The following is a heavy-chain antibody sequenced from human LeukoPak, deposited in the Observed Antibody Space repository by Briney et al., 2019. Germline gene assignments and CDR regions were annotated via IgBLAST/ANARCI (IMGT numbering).Heavy chain of an antibody. CDR1: GGSIRRYY. D-gene: IGHD3-10*01. V-gene: IGHV4-59*01. Sequence: AETLSLTCTVWGGSIRRYYWSWLRQPPGKGLEGMGYIYYSGRTNYKPSLNTRVTISVDTTKNHFSLQLSSVTAADTAVYYCARDKGVFPGDYYYGMDVWGQGTTVTVSS. CDR2: IYYSGRT. J-gene: IGHJ6*02. CDR3: ARDKGVFPGDYYYGMDV.